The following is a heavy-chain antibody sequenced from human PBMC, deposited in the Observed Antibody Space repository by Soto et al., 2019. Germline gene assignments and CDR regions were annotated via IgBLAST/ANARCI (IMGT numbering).Heavy chain of an antibody. CDR2: ISSSSSYI. D-gene: IGHD6-13*01. Sequence: EVQLVESGGGLVKPGGSLRLSCAASGFTFSSYSMNWVRQAPGKGLEWVSSISSSSSYIYYADSVKGRFTISRDNAKNSLYLQMNSLRAEDTAVYYCARDLDSSWYEGDACDIWGQGTMVTVSS. V-gene: IGHV3-21*01. J-gene: IGHJ3*02. CDR1: GFTFSSYS. CDR3: ARDLDSSWYEGDACDI.